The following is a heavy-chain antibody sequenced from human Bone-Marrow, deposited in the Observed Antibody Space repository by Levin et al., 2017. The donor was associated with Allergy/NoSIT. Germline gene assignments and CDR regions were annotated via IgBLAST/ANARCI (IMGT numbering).Heavy chain of an antibody. Sequence: SGPTLVKPTETLTLTCTVSGFALRKNIMGVSWIRQPPGKALEWLAHIYSNEEKSYSTSLKSRLTISQDTSNSQVILTMTNMDPVDTATYFCARVRGRYDILTFDYWGQGILVTVSS. CDR3: ARVRGRYDILTFDY. J-gene: IGHJ4*02. CDR1: GFALRKNIMG. V-gene: IGHV2-26*01. CDR2: IYSNEEK. D-gene: IGHD3-9*01.